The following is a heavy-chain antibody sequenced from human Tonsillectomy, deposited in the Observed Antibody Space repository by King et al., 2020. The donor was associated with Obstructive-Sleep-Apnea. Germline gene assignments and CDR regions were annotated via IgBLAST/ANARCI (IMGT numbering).Heavy chain of an antibody. CDR1: GSTFDIYA. CDR3: AREAGWSRWYFDL. Sequence: VQLVESGGGVVQPGRSLRLSCAASGSTFDIYAMHWVRQAPGKGLEWVAVISSDGSDKFYADSVKGRFTLSRDNSKNTLYLQMNSLRPEDTAVFYCAREAGWSRWYFDLWGRGTLVTVSS. CDR2: ISSDGSDK. V-gene: IGHV3-30*04. J-gene: IGHJ2*01. D-gene: IGHD6-19*01.